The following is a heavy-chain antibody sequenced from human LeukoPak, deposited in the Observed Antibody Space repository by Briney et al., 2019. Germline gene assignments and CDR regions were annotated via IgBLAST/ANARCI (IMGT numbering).Heavy chain of an antibody. D-gene: IGHD2-2*01. J-gene: IGHJ5*02. V-gene: IGHV7-4-1*02. CDR2: INTNTGNP. CDR1: GYTFTSYA. CDR3: ARVVTPRYCSTPSCYWKGWFDP. Sequence: EASVKVSCKASGYTFTSYAMNWVRQAPGQGLEWMGWINTNTGNPTYAQGFTGRFVFSLDTSVSTAYLQISSLKAEDTAVYYCARVVTPRYCSTPSCYWKGWFDPWDQGTLVTVSS.